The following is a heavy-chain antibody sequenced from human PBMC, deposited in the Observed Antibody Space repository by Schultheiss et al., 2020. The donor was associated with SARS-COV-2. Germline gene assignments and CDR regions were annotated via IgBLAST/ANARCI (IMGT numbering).Heavy chain of an antibody. Sequence: SETLSLTCTVSGGSISSYYWSWIRQPPGKGLEWIGYIYYSGSTNYNPSLKSRVTISVDTSKNQFSLKLSSVTAADTAVYYCARDLYSGYDSDNYYNYGMDVWGQGTTVTVSS. CDR2: IYYSGST. D-gene: IGHD5-12*01. CDR1: GGSISSYY. V-gene: IGHV4-59*01. J-gene: IGHJ6*02. CDR3: ARDLYSGYDSDNYYNYGMDV.